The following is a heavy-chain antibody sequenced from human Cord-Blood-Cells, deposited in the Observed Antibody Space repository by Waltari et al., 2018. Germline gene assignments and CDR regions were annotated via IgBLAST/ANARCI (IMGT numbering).Heavy chain of an antibody. CDR1: GYTFTGYY. V-gene: IGHV1-2*04. CDR3: ASGGVTAGDDAFDI. D-gene: IGHD3-16*01. CDR2: INPNSGGT. Sequence: QVQLVQSGAEVKKPGASVKVSCKASGYTFTGYYMHWVRQAPGQGLGWMGWINPNSGGTNYAQKCQGWVTMTRDTSISTAYMELSRLRSDDTAVYYCASGGVTAGDDAFDIWGQGTMVTVSS. J-gene: IGHJ3*02.